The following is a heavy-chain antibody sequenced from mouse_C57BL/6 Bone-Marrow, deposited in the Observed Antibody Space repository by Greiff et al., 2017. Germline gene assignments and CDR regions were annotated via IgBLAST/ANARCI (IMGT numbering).Heavy chain of an antibody. Sequence: EVQVVESGGDLVKPGGSLKLSCAASGFTFSSYGMSWVRQTPDKRLEWVATISSGGSYTYYPDSVKGRFTISRDNAKNTLYLQMSSLKSEDTAMYYCARLGYDGYLYYFDYWGQGTTLTVSS. J-gene: IGHJ2*01. CDR2: ISSGGSYT. CDR1: GFTFSSYG. D-gene: IGHD2-3*01. CDR3: ARLGYDGYLYYFDY. V-gene: IGHV5-6*01.